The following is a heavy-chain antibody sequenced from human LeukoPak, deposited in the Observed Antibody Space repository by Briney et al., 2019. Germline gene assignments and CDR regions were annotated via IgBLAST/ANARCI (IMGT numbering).Heavy chain of an antibody. J-gene: IGHJ4*02. CDR1: GFTVITND. CDR3: ARGVEPLAANTLAY. Sequence: GGSLRLSCAASGFTVITNDMTWVRQAPGKWLEWVSVLYSDGNTKYADSVQGRFTISRDNSKNTLYLEMNSLSPDDTAVYYCARGVEPLAANTLAYWGQGTLVTVSS. V-gene: IGHV3-53*01. D-gene: IGHD1-14*01. CDR2: LYSDGNT.